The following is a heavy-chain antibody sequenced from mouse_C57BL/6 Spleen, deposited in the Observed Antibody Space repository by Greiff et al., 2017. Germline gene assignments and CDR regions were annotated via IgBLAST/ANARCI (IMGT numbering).Heavy chain of an antibody. J-gene: IGHJ4*01. CDR1: GYTFTSYW. D-gene: IGHD1-1*01. V-gene: IGHV1-55*01. CDR2: IYPGSGST. Sequence: QVQLQQPGAELVKPGASVKMSCKASGYTFTSYWITWVKQRPGQGLEWIGDIYPGSGSTNYNEKFKSKATLTADTSSSTVYMQLSRLTSEDSAVYYCARSEKIYYDYCSFDYWGQGTSVTVSS. CDR3: ARSEKIYYDYCSFDY.